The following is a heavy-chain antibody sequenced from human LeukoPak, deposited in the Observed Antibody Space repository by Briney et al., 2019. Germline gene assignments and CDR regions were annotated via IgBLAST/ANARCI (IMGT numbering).Heavy chain of an antibody. CDR3: AKDLPTKYRGDCPSDY. V-gene: IGHV3-23*01. CDR1: GFTFRSDA. CDR2: IIDSGGRT. D-gene: IGHD2-21*02. J-gene: IGHJ4*02. Sequence: GGSLRLSCAASGFTFRSDAMNWVRQGPGEGLEWVSGIIDSGGRTYYAESVKGRFAISRDNSKNTLYLQMNSLRVEDTAVYYCAKDLPTKYRGDCPSDYWGQGTLVTVSS.